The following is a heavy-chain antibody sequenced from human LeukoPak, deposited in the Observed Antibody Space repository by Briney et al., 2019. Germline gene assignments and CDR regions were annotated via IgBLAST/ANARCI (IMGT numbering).Heavy chain of an antibody. CDR2: INPNSGGT. J-gene: IGHJ2*01. CDR1: GYTFTDYF. V-gene: IGHV1-2*02. D-gene: IGHD4-17*01. Sequence: GASVNVSCKTSGYTFTDYFMHWVRQAPGQGLEWMGWINPNSGGTNYAQKFQGRVTMTRDTSISTAYMELTRLRSDDTAMYYCSREGDYGDYGRLWYFDLWGRGTLVTVSS. CDR3: SREGDYGDYGRLWYFDL.